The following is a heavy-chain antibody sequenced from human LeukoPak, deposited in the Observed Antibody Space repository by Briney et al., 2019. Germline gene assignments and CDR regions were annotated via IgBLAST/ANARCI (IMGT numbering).Heavy chain of an antibody. CDR1: GFTFSNYG. CDR3: AELGVTMIGGV. V-gene: IGHV3-48*04. J-gene: IGHJ6*04. Sequence: GGSLRLSCAASGFTFSNYGMSWVRQAPGKGLERVSYISSSGSTIYYADSVKGRFTISRDNAKNSLYLQMNSLRAEDTAVYYCAELGVTMIGGVWGKGTTVTISS. D-gene: IGHD3-10*02. CDR2: ISSSGSTI.